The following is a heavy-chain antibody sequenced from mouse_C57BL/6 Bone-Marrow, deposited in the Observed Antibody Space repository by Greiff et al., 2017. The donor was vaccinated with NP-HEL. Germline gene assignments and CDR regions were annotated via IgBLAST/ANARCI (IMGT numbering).Heavy chain of an antibody. CDR2: IDPETCGT. CDR3: TRAYDYDGEAFAY. CDR1: GYTFTDYE. V-gene: IGHV1-15*01. Sequence: QVQLQQSGAELVRPGASVTLSCKASGYTFTDYEMHWVKQTPVHGLEWIGAIDPETCGTAYNQKFKGKAILTADKSSSKAYMELRSLTAEDSAVYYCTRAYDYDGEAFAYWGQGTLVTVSA. D-gene: IGHD2-4*01. J-gene: IGHJ3*01.